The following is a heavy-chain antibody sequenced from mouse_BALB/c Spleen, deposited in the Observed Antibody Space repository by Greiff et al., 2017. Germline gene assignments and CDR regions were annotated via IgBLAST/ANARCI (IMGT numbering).Heavy chain of an antibody. CDR1: GFTFSSFG. Sequence: EVMLVESGGGLVQPGGSRKLSCAASGFTFSSFGMHWVRQAPEKGLEWVAYISSGSSTIYYADTVKGRFTISRDNPKNTLFLQMTSLRSEDTAMYYCARNDGYPSYAMDYWGQGTSVTVSS. D-gene: IGHD2-3*01. CDR3: ARNDGYPSYAMDY. V-gene: IGHV5-17*02. CDR2: ISSGSSTI. J-gene: IGHJ4*01.